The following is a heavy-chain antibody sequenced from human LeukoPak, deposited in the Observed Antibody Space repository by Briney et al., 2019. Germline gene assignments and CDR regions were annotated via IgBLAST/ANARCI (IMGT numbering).Heavy chain of an antibody. V-gene: IGHV1-2*02. D-gene: IGHD2-2*01. CDR3: ARFNVVVPAATYYFDY. Sequence: ASVKVSCKASGYTFTGYYMHWVRQAPGQGLEWMGWINPNSGGTNYAQKFQGRVTMTRDTSISTAYMELSRLRSDDTAVYYCARFNVVVPAATYYFDYWGQGTLVTVTS. CDR2: INPNSGGT. CDR1: GYTFTGYY. J-gene: IGHJ4*02.